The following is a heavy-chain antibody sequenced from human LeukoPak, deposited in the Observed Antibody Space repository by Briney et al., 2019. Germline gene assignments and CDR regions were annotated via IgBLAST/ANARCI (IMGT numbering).Heavy chain of an antibody. Sequence: SETLSLTCTVSGGSTSRYYWSWIRQPAGKGLEWIGRIYTSGSTNYNPSLKSRVTMSVDTSKNQFSLKLSSVTAADTGVYYCASDTGEDWYFDLWGRGTLVTVSS. CDR3: ASDTGEDWYFDL. D-gene: IGHD7-27*01. CDR1: GGSTSRYY. V-gene: IGHV4-4*07. CDR2: IYTSGST. J-gene: IGHJ2*01.